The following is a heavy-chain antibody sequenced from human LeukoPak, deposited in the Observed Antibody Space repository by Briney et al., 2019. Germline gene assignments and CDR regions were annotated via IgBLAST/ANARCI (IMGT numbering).Heavy chain of an antibody. CDR2: INPNSGGT. V-gene: IGHV1-2*02. CDR3: ARKSAVRSTSEFDF. D-gene: IGHD2-2*01. J-gene: IGHJ4*02. CDR1: GYTFTGYY. Sequence: EASVKVSFKASGYTFTGYYINWVRQAPGQGLEWMGWINPNSGGTNYPQKFQGRVTMTSDTSISTAYMELTSLRSDDSAVYYCARKSAVRSTSEFDFWGQGTLVTVSS.